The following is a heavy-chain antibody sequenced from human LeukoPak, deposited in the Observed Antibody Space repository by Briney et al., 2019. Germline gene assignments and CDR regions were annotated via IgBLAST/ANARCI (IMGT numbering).Heavy chain of an antibody. D-gene: IGHD5/OR15-5a*01. J-gene: IGHJ4*02. Sequence: GGSLRLSCAASGFTVSSSYMSWVRQAPGKGLEWVSVIYSGGSTYYADSVKGRFTISRDNSKNTLYVQMNSLRAEDTAVYYCARDVGVYYFDSWGQGTLVTVSS. CDR1: GFTVSSSY. CDR3: ARDVGVYYFDS. CDR2: IYSGGST. V-gene: IGHV3-53*01.